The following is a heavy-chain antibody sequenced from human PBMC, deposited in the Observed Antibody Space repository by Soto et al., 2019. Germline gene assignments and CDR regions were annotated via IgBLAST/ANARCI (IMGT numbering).Heavy chain of an antibody. V-gene: IGHV1-2*02. CDR3: AVAGLPFEY. CDR2: INPNSGDT. CDR1: GYTFTGDY. Sequence: QVQLGQSGAEVKKPGASVKVSCKTSGYTFTGDYIHWVRQAPGQGLEWMALINPNSGDTNYGHKFQGRVTLTRDTSINTVYMEVTSLRFDDTAVYYCAVAGLPFEYWGQGTLVTVFS. J-gene: IGHJ4*02. D-gene: IGHD6-19*01.